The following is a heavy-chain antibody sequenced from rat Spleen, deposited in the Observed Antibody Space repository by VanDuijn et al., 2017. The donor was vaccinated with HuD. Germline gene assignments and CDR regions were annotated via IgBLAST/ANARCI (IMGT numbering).Heavy chain of an antibody. CDR1: GFTFSTAW. CDR2: IKAKSSNYAT. D-gene: IGHD1-2*01. J-gene: IGHJ3*01. V-gene: IGHV6-6*01. Sequence: EVQVLESGGGLVQPGNSLKLSCATSGFTFSTAWMYWYRQFPEKRLEWVARIKAKSSNYATDYTESVKGRFTISRDDSKSSIYLQMNNLSEGDTAIYYCAYYYTSYIWFAYCGQGTLVTVSS. CDR3: AYYYTSYIWFAY.